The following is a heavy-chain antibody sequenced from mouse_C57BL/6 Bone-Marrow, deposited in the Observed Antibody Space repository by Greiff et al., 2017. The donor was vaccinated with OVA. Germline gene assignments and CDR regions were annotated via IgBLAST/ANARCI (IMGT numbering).Heavy chain of an antibody. Sequence: EVKVVESGGGLVQPGDSLSLSCAASGFTFTNYYMSWVRQPPGKALEWLAFIRNKPNGSTTEYSASVKGRFTISRDNSKSILYLQMNALRAEDSATYYCARYKGRVAVDYFDYWGQGTALTVSS. D-gene: IGHD1-1*01. V-gene: IGHV7-3*01. CDR1: GFTFTNYY. CDR3: ARYKGRVAVDYFDY. J-gene: IGHJ2*01. CDR2: IRNKPNGSTT.